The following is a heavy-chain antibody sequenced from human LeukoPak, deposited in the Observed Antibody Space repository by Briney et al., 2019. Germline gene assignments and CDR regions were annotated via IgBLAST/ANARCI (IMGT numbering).Heavy chain of an antibody. CDR2: IYYGGST. D-gene: IGHD6-13*01. V-gene: IGHV4-59*01. Sequence: PSETLSLTCTVSGGSISSYYWSWIRQPPGKGLEWIGYIYYGGSTNYNPSLKSRVTISVDTSKNQFSLKLSSVTAADTAVYYCARKGPGIAAAGSLDYFDYWGQGTLVTVSS. CDR3: ARKGPGIAAAGSLDYFDY. CDR1: GGSISSYY. J-gene: IGHJ4*02.